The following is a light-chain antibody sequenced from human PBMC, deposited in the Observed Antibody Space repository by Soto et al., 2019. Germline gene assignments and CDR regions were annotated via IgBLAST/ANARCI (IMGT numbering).Light chain of an antibody. CDR1: SSSSGADYD. J-gene: IGLJ1*01. V-gene: IGLV1-40*01. Sequence: SVLAQPPSVSGAPGQRVTISCTGISSSSGADYDVHWYQQLPGRAPKLLIYGNTNRPSGVPDRFSGSKSGTAASLAITGLQAEDEADYYCQSYDSSLRGYVVGTGTKVTVL. CDR2: GNT. CDR3: QSYDSSLRGYV.